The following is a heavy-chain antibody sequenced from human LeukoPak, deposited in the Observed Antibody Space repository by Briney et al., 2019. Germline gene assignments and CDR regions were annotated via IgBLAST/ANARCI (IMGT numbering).Heavy chain of an antibody. CDR3: AKVLRDCSSTSCYSLADY. CDR1: GFTFSSYA. J-gene: IGHJ4*02. D-gene: IGHD2-2*02. CDR2: ISGSGGST. Sequence: AGGSLRLPCAASGFTFSSYAMSWVRQAPGKGLEWVSAISGSGGSTYYADSVKGRFTISRDNSKNTLYLQMNSLRAEDTAVYYCAKVLRDCSSTSCYSLADYWGQGTLVTVSS. V-gene: IGHV3-23*01.